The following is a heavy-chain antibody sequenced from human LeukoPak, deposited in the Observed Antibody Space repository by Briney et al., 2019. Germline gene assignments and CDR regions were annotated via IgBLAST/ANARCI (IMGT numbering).Heavy chain of an antibody. D-gene: IGHD3-22*01. Sequence: GGSLRLSCAASGFTFSSYSMSWVRQAPGKGLEWVSAISSSGGSTYYADSVKGRFTISRDNSKNTLYLQMNSLRAEDTAVYYCAKVKITMIVVVMTEYYFDYWGQGTPVTVPS. CDR3: AKVKITMIVVVMTEYYFDY. J-gene: IGHJ4*02. CDR1: GFTFSSYS. CDR2: ISSSGGST. V-gene: IGHV3-23*01.